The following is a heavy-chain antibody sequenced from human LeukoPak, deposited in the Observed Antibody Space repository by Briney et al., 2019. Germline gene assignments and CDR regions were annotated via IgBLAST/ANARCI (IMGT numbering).Heavy chain of an antibody. V-gene: IGHV4-59*01. CDR2: IYYSGST. D-gene: IGHD2-15*01. J-gene: IGHJ5*02. CDR3: ARDVGYCSGGSCYSLFDP. CDR1: GGSISSYY. Sequence: SETLSLTCTVSGGSISSYYWSWIRQPPGKGLEWIGYIYYSGSTNYNPSLKSRVTISADTSKNQFSLKLSSVTAADTAVYYCARDVGYCSGGSCYSLFDPWGQGTLVTVSS.